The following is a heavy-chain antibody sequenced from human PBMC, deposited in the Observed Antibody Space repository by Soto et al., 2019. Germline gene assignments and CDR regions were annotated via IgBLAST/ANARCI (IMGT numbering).Heavy chain of an antibody. D-gene: IGHD1-7*01. CDR3: ARGRGITGTTDYYYGMDV. V-gene: IGHV4-59*01. Sequence: QVQLQESGPGLVKPSETLSLTCTVSGGSISSYYWSWIRQPPGTGLEWIGYIYYSGSTNYNPSLKSRVTISVDTSKNQFSLKLSSVTAADTAVYYCARGRGITGTTDYYYGMDVWGQGTTVTVSS. CDR2: IYYSGST. J-gene: IGHJ6*02. CDR1: GGSISSYY.